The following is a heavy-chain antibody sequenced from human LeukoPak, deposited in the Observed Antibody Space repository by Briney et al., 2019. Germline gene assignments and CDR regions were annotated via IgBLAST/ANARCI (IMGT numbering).Heavy chain of an antibody. CDR2: IYYSGST. CDR3: ARHASNPKYYFDY. D-gene: IGHD4-11*01. CDR1: GGSISSYY. Sequence: KASETLSLTCTVSGGSISSYYWSWIRQPPGKGLEWIGYIYYSGSTNYNPSLKSRVTISVDTSKNQFSLKLSSVTAADTAVYYCARHASNPKYYFDYWGQGTLVTVSS. J-gene: IGHJ4*02. V-gene: IGHV4-59*08.